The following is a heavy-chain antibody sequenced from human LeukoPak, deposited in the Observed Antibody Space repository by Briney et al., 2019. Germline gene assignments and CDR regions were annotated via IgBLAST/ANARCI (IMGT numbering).Heavy chain of an antibody. Sequence: ASVKVSCKASGYTFTGYYMHWVRQAPGQGLEWMGWINPNSGGTNYAQKFQGRVTMTRDTSISTAYMELSRLRSDDTAVYYCARPGNSYYYDSSGYMNYWGQGTLVTVSS. V-gene: IGHV1-2*02. CDR3: ARPGNSYYYDSSGYMNY. D-gene: IGHD3-22*01. J-gene: IGHJ4*02. CDR2: INPNSGGT. CDR1: GYTFTGYY.